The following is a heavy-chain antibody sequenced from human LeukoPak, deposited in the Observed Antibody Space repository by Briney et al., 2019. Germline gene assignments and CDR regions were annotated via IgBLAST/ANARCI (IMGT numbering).Heavy chain of an antibody. D-gene: IGHD3-22*01. CDR1: GGSISSGGYY. Sequence: SQTLSLTCTVSGGSISSGGYYWSWIRQHPGKGLEWIGYIYYSGSTYYNPSLKSRVTISVDTSKNQFSLKLSSVTAADTAVYYCARDEYYYDSRGYSYYFDYWGQGTLVTVSS. V-gene: IGHV4-31*03. J-gene: IGHJ4*02. CDR3: ARDEYYYDSRGYSYYFDY. CDR2: IYYSGST.